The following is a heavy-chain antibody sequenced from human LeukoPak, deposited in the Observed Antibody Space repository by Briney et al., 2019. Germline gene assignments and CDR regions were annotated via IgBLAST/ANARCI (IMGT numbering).Heavy chain of an antibody. Sequence: SETLSLTCIVSGGSISTSDNYWGWIRQPPGKGLEWIGSIYYSGSTYYNPSLKSRVTISVDTSKNQFSLKLSSVAAADTAVYYCARGRSSMVRGYYYYYMDVWGKGTTVTISS. D-gene: IGHD3-10*01. CDR1: GGSISTSDNY. CDR2: IYYSGST. J-gene: IGHJ6*03. CDR3: ARGRSSMVRGYYYYYMDV. V-gene: IGHV4-39*07.